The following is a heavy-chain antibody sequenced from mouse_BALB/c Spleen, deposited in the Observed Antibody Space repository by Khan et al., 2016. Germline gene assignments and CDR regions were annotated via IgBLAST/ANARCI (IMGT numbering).Heavy chain of an antibody. CDR3: ARFYEYYAMDY. CDR1: GFTFSTYG. D-gene: IGHD2-12*01. J-gene: IGHJ4*01. Sequence: EVELVESGGGLVKPGGSLKLSCAASGFTFSTYGMSWVRQTPAKRLEWVATISGGDSYTYYPDSVKGRFTISRDNAKNNLYLQMSSLRSEDTALXYCARFYEYYAMDYWGQGTSVTVSS. CDR2: ISGGDSYT. V-gene: IGHV5-9-2*01.